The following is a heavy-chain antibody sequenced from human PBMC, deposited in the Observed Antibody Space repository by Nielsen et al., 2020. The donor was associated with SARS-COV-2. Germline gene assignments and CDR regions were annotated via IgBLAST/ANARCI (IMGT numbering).Heavy chain of an antibody. CDR2: ISWNSGSI. Sequence: SLKISCAASGFTFDDYAMHWVRQAPGKGLEWVSGISWNSGSIGYADSVKGRFTISRDHAKNSLYLQMNSLRAEDTALYYCAKLSGYIGYDLSDYWGQGTLVTVSS. CDR3: AKLSGYIGYDLSDY. D-gene: IGHD5-12*01. CDR1: GFTFDDYA. J-gene: IGHJ4*02. V-gene: IGHV3-9*01.